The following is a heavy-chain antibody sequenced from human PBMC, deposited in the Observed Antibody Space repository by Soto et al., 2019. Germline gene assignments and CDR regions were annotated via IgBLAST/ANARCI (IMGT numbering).Heavy chain of an antibody. CDR1: GGSISSSSYY. Sequence: QLQLQESGPGLVKPSETLSLTCTVSGGSISSSSYYWGWIRQPPGKGLEWIGSIYYSGSTYYNPSLKSRVTISVDTSKNHFSLKLSSVTAADTAVYYCARQVDDSSGYYYALDYWGQGTLVTVSS. J-gene: IGHJ4*02. CDR3: ARQVDDSSGYYYALDY. D-gene: IGHD3-22*01. V-gene: IGHV4-39*01. CDR2: IYYSGST.